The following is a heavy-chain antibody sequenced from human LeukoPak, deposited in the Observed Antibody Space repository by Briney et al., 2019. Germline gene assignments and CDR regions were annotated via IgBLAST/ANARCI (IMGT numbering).Heavy chain of an antibody. J-gene: IGHJ4*02. CDR2: IYYSGST. V-gene: IGHV4-59*12. Sequence: KPSETLSLTCTVSGGSISSYYWSWIRQPPGKGLEWIGYIYYSGSTNYNPSLKSRVTISVDTSKNQFSLKLSSVTAADTAVYYCARELEYGSGETLGDYWGQGTLVTVSS. CDR1: GGSISSYY. D-gene: IGHD3-10*01. CDR3: ARELEYGSGETLGDY.